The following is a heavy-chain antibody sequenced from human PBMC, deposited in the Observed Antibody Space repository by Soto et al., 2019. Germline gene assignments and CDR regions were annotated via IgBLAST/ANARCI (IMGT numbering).Heavy chain of an antibody. Sequence: GESLKISCKGSGYSFTTYWIGWVRQMPGKGLEWMAIINPGDSDTRYSPSFQGQVTISADKSISIAYLQWSSLKASDNAMYYCARRDSSGFTDYWGQGTLVTVSS. CDR2: INPGDSDT. V-gene: IGHV5-51*01. CDR1: GYSFTTYW. D-gene: IGHD3-22*01. CDR3: ARRDSSGFTDY. J-gene: IGHJ4*02.